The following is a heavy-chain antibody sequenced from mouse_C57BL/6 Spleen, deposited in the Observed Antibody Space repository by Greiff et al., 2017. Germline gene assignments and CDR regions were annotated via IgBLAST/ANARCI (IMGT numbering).Heavy chain of an antibody. Sequence: VHLVESGPELVKPGASVKLSCKASGYTFTSYDINWVKQRPGQGLEWIGWLYPRDGSTKYNEKFKGKATLTVDTSSSTAYMELHSLTSEDSAVYFCARGYYGSSSLFAYWGQGTLVTVSA. D-gene: IGHD1-1*01. CDR3: ARGYYGSSSLFAY. CDR2: LYPRDGST. CDR1: GYTFTSYD. J-gene: IGHJ3*01. V-gene: IGHV1-85*01.